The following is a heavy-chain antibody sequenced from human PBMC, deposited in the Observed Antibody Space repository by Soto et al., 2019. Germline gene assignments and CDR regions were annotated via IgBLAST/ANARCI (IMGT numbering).Heavy chain of an antibody. CDR2: ISVYSGNT. J-gene: IGHJ3*02. D-gene: IGHD3-22*01. V-gene: IGHV1-18*01. Sequence: QAQLAQSGAEVKKAGASVKVSCKASGYTFINYGITWVRQAPGQGLEGVGSISVYSGNTNYAQKSQGRVTVTTDTSASTASMELRSLRSDDTAVYSCAKSEDKVSWSPQAPPDAFDIWGQGTMVTVSS. CDR3: AKSEDKVSWSPQAPPDAFDI. CDR1: GYTFINYG.